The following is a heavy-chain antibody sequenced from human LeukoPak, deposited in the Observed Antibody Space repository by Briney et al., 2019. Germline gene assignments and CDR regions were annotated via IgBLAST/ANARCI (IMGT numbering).Heavy chain of an antibody. D-gene: IGHD4-17*01. Sequence: GGSLRLSCAASGFTFSSYTMNWVRQAPGKGLEWVSVIYSGGSTYYADSVKGRFTISRDNSKNTLYLQMNSLRAEDTAVYYCARDKDYGDYIMRFGYWGQGTLVTVSS. V-gene: IGHV3-66*01. CDR2: IYSGGST. CDR3: ARDKDYGDYIMRFGY. CDR1: GFTFSSYT. J-gene: IGHJ4*02.